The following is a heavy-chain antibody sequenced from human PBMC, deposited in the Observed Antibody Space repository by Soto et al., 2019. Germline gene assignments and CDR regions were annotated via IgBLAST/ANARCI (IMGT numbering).Heavy chain of an antibody. CDR1: GFSLSATGMG. J-gene: IGHJ6*01. Sequence: SGPSLVGPPQTLTLTCAISGFSLSATGMGGILIRQPPGKALEWLERIDWEDDNLYSTALEKRLTISKDTSKNQVVLKLTNMEPVNAATYDCPRAYHGMDVRG. CDR2: IDWEDDN. V-gene: IGHV2-70*04. CDR3: PRAYHGMDV.